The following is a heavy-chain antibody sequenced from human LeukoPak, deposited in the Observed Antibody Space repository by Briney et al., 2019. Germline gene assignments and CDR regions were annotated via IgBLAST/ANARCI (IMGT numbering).Heavy chain of an antibody. CDR1: GFTFSSYA. CDR2: ISGSGGST. J-gene: IGHJ4*02. CDR3: AKGRDTAMFLGIVDY. D-gene: IGHD5-18*01. Sequence: GGSLRLSCAASGFTFSSYAMSWVRQAPGKGLEWVSAISGSGGSTYYADSVKGRFTICRDNSKNTLYLQMNSLRAEDTAVYYCAKGRDTAMFLGIVDYWGQGTLVTVSS. V-gene: IGHV3-23*01.